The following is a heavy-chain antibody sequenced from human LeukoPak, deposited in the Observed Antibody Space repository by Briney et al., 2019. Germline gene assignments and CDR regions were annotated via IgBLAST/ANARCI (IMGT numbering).Heavy chain of an antibody. CDR1: GGSISGYF. D-gene: IGHD4-23*01. J-gene: IGHJ5*02. CDR2: IYYSEST. CDR3: ARGYGGNSGWFGP. Sequence: SETLSLTCTVSGGSISGYFWNWIRQPPGKGLEWIGYIYYSESTNYNPSLKSRVTISVDTSKNQFSLNLSSVTAADTAVYYCARGYGGNSGWFGPWGQGTLVTVSS. V-gene: IGHV4-59*01.